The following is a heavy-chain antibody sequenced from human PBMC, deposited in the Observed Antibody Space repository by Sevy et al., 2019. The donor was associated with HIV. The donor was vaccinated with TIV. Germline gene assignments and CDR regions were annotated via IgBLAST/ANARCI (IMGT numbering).Heavy chain of an antibody. CDR2: INSDGSSA. J-gene: IGHJ5*02. D-gene: IGHD3-9*01. CDR3: ARDAAGYYNWFDT. CDR1: GFPFNTYW. Sequence: GGSLRLSCAASGFPFNTYWMHWVRQAPGKGLVWVSRINSDGSSANYADSVKGRFTISRDNAKNTLYMQMNSLGVEDTAVYFCARDAAGYYNWFDTWGQGTLVTVSS. V-gene: IGHV3-74*01.